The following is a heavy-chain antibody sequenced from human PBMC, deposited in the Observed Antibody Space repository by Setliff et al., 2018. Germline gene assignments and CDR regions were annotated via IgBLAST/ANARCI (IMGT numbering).Heavy chain of an antibody. CDR1: GFTSGNKD. V-gene: IGHV3-30*02. J-gene: IGHJ4*02. CDR2: IRYDGRSE. D-gene: IGHD1-1*01. CDR3: ATDGVQNYNLDY. Sequence: GGSLRLSCAASGFTSGNKDIHWVRQAPGKGLEWVALIRYDGRSEYADSVKGRFSMSRDNSKNTLYLQMNGLRTEDTAVYYCATDGVQNYNLDYWGQGTLVTVSS.